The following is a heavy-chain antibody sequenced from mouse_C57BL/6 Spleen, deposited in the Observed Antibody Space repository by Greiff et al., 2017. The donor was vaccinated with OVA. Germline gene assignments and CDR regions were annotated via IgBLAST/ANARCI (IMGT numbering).Heavy chain of an antibody. Sequence: DVQLVESGGGLVQPKGSLKLSCAASGFTFNTYAMHWVRQAPGKGLEWVARIRSKSSNYATYYADSVKDRFTISRDDSQSMLYLQMNNLKTEDTAMYYCVRDHYGSSSYWYFDVWGTGTTVTVSS. J-gene: IGHJ1*03. V-gene: IGHV10-3*01. D-gene: IGHD1-1*01. CDR2: IRSKSSNYAT. CDR1: GFTFNTYA. CDR3: VRDHYGSSSYWYFDV.